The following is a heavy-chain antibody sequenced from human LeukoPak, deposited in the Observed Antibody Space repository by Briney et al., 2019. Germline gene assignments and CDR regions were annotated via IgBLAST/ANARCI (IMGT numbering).Heavy chain of an antibody. D-gene: IGHD5-12*01. V-gene: IGHV3-23*01. CDR2: ISALGGST. CDR3: AKDRGSSDYGISVRGRNCFDP. CDR1: GFTFSDYA. J-gene: IGHJ5*02. Sequence: GGSLRLSCAAPGFTFSDYAMSWVRHAPGKGLEWVSGISALGGSTYYADSVKGRFTISRDSSKSTLYVQMNSLRAEDTAVYYCAKDRGSSDYGISVRGRNCFDPWGQGTLVTVSS.